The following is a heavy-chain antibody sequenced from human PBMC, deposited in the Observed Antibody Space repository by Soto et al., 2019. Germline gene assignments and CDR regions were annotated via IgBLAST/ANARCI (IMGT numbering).Heavy chain of an antibody. CDR3: ARAGFVSGWNEFSGMDV. CDR2: IIPILGTA. J-gene: IGHJ6*01. D-gene: IGHD6-19*01. V-gene: IGHV1-69*11. CDR1: GVTFSTYT. Sequence: VQLVQSGAEVRKPGSSLKVSCQVSGVTFSTYTITWVRQAPGQGLEWMGSIIPILGTAKSTQKFQGRVTITADESASVAYMELSSLTSEETAVYYCARAGFVSGWNEFSGMDVWGQGTRVTLSS.